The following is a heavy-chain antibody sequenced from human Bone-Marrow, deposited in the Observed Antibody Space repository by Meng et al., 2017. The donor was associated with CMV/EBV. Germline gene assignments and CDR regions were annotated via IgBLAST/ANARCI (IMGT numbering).Heavy chain of an antibody. Sequence: LTCTVSGGSVSSGSYYWSWIRQPPGKGLEWIGYIYYSGSTNYNPSLRSRVTISVDTSKNQFSLKLSSVTAADTAVYYCARGTGEIDYWGQGTLVTVSS. V-gene: IGHV4-61*01. CDR2: IYYSGST. CDR3: ARGTGEIDY. D-gene: IGHD7-27*01. J-gene: IGHJ4*02. CDR1: GGSVSSGSYY.